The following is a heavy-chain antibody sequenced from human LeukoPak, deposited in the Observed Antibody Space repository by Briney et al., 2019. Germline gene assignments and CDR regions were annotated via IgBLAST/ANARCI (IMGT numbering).Heavy chain of an antibody. CDR3: AGPYYYGSGSYYNPTG. D-gene: IGHD3-10*01. J-gene: IGHJ4*02. CDR1: GFTFGDYA. V-gene: IGHV3-49*03. CDR2: IRSKAYGGTT. Sequence: GGSLRLSCTASGFTFGDYAMSWFRQAPGKGLEWVGFIRSKAYGGTTEYAASVKGRFTISRDDSRSIDYLQMNGLKTEDTAVYYCAGPYYYGSGSYYNPTGWGQGTLVTVSS.